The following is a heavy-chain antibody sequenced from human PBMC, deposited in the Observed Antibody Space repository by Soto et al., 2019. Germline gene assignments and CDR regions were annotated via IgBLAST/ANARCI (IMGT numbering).Heavy chain of an antibody. CDR2: IWYDGSNK. J-gene: IGHJ5*02. CDR1: GFTFSSYG. V-gene: IGHV3-33*01. Sequence: PGGSLRLSCAASGFTFSSYGMHWVRQAPGKGLEWVAVIWYDGSNKYYADSVKGRFTISRDNSKNTLHLQMNSLRAEDTAVYYCAREYGSGSSPPWFDPWGQGTLVTVSS. CDR3: AREYGSGSSPPWFDP. D-gene: IGHD3-10*01.